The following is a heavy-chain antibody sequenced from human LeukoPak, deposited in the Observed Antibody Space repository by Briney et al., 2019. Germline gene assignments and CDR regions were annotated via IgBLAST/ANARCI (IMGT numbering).Heavy chain of an antibody. CDR3: ARVPHSSSWYYRFDP. V-gene: IGHV4-59*01. J-gene: IGHJ5*02. CDR1: GGSISSYY. D-gene: IGHD6-13*01. Sequence: SETLSLTCTVSGGSISSYYWSWIRQPPGKGLEWIGYIYYSGSTNYNPSLKSRVTISVDTSKNQFSLKLSSVTAADTAVYYCARVPHSSSWYYRFDPWGQGTLVTVSS. CDR2: IYYSGST.